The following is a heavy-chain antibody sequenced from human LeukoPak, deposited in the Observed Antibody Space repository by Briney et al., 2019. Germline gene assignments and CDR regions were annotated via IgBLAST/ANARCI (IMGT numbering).Heavy chain of an antibody. Sequence: GGSLRLSCAASGFTVTSNYMNWVRQAPGKGLEWVSVIDRGGSKYYADSVKGRFTISRDNSKNTIYLQMNSLRAEDTAAYYCARVLRYCSGGNCYSGGLGYMDVWGKGTTVTISS. CDR3: ARVLRYCSGGNCYSGGLGYMDV. J-gene: IGHJ6*03. CDR1: GFTVTSNY. D-gene: IGHD2-15*01. V-gene: IGHV3-53*01. CDR2: IDRGGSK.